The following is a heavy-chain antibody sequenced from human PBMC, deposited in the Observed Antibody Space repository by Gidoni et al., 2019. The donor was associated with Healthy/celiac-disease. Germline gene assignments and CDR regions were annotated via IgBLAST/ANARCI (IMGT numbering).Heavy chain of an antibody. CDR2: ISYDGSNK. CDR1: GFTFSSYA. J-gene: IGHJ6*02. CDR3: ARDRHYYDSSGYYSSVYYYYGMDV. D-gene: IGHD3-22*01. V-gene: IGHV3-30-3*01. Sequence: QVQLVESGGGVVQPGRSLRRSCAASGFTFSSYAMHWVRQAPGKGLEWVAVISYDGSNKYYADSVKGRFTISRDNSKNTLYLQMNSLRAEDTAVYYCARDRHYYDSSGYYSSVYYYYGMDVWGQGTTVTVSS.